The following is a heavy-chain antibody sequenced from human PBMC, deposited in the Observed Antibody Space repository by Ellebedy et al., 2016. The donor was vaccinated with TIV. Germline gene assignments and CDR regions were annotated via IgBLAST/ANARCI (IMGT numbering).Heavy chain of an antibody. CDR2: MYHSGST. D-gene: IGHD2-8*01. CDR3: VRAPNPPHYYYGVDV. Sequence: MPSETLSLTCSVSGSSISSGYYWGWIRQPPGRGLEWIGSMYHSGSTYYSPSLKSRVTISVDTSKNQFFLNLTAVTAADTAVYYCVRAPNPPHYYYGVDVWGQGTTVTVSS. J-gene: IGHJ6*02. CDR1: GSSISSGYY. V-gene: IGHV4-38-2*02.